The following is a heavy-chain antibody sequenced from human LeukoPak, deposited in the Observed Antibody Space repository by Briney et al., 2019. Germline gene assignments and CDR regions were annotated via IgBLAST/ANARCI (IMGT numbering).Heavy chain of an antibody. CDR3: AREETYYYDSSGYYYGY. D-gene: IGHD3-22*01. CDR1: GFTFSSFA. V-gene: IGHV3-48*03. Sequence: GGSLRLSCAASGFTFSSFAMSWVRQAPGKGLEWVSYISSSGSTIYYADSVKGRFTISRDNAKNSLYLQMNSLRAEDTAVYYCAREETYYYDSSGYYYGYWGQGTLVTVSS. CDR2: ISSSGSTI. J-gene: IGHJ4*02.